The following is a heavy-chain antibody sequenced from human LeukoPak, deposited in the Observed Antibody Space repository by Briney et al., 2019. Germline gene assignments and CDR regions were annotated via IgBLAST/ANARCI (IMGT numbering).Heavy chain of an antibody. Sequence: GRSLRLSCAASGFTFSSYGMHWVRQAPGKGLEWVAVISYDGSNKYYADSVKGRFTISRDNSKNTLYLQMNSLRAEDTAVYYCAKGSHPSGYFDYWGQGTLVTVSS. J-gene: IGHJ4*02. V-gene: IGHV3-30*18. CDR1: GFTFSSYG. CDR2: ISYDGSNK. D-gene: IGHD2-15*01. CDR3: AKGSHPSGYFDY.